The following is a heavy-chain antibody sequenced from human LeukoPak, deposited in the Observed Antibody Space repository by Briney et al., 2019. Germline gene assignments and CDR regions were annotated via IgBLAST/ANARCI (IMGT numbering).Heavy chain of an antibody. Sequence: PGGSLRLSCAASGFTFRSYAMNWVRQAPGKGLEWVSGISESGVGTNYADSVKGRFTISRDNSKNTLYLQMNSLRAEDTAVYYCAKVKVGATIDYWGQGTLVTVSS. CDR1: GFTFRSYA. D-gene: IGHD1-26*01. V-gene: IGHV3-23*01. CDR3: AKVKVGATIDY. J-gene: IGHJ4*02. CDR2: ISESGVGT.